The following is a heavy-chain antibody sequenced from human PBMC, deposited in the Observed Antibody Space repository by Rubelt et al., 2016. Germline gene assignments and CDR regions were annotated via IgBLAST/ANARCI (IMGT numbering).Heavy chain of an antibody. D-gene: IGHD3-3*01. CDR1: GFTFSSYA. CDR2: ISGSGGST. J-gene: IGHJ4*02. CDR3: AKDHYDFWSGYPPLYYFDY. Sequence: EVQLVESGGGLVQPGGSLRLSCAASGFTFSSYAMSWVRQAPGKGLEWVPAISGSGGSTYYEDSVKGRLTFSRDNSKTTLYVQMNSLRAEDTAVYYCAKDHYDFWSGYPPLYYFDYWGQGTLVTVSS. V-gene: IGHV3-23*04.